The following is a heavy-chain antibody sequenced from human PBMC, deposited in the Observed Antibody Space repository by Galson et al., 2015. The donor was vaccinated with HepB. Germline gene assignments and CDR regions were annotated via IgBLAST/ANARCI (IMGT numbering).Heavy chain of an antibody. CDR3: ARDLSGAARYFDY. D-gene: IGHD6-6*01. CDR2: ISSSSSTT. J-gene: IGHJ4*02. Sequence: SLRLSCAASGFSFSSYSMNWVRQAPGKGLEWISYISSSSSTTSYADSVKDRFTISRDNAKNSLYLQMNSLRAEDTAVYYRARDLSGAARYFDYWGQGTLVTVSS. V-gene: IGHV3-48*01. CDR1: GFSFSSYS.